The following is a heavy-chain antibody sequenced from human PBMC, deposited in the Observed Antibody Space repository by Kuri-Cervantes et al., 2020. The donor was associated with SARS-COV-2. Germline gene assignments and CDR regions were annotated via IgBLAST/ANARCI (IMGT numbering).Heavy chain of an antibody. CDR1: GFTFSSYA. V-gene: IGHV3-30-3*01. CDR3: ARDSVAEHYYYGMDV. Sequence: GESLKISCAASGFTFSSYAMHWVRQAPGKGLEWVAVISYDGSNKYYADSVKGRFTISRDNAKNSLYLQMNSLRAEDTAVYYCARDSVAEHYYYGMDVWGQGTTVPAP. CDR2: ISYDGSNK. J-gene: IGHJ6*02. D-gene: IGHD1-14*01.